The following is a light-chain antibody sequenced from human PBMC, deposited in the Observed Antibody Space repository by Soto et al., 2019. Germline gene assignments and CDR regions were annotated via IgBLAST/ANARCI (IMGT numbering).Light chain of an antibody. V-gene: IGKV1-5*03. CDR1: ESVKSW. Sequence: DIQMTQSPSTLPASVGDRVTITCRASESVKSWLAWYQQKAGKAPKFLIYKTSTLESGVPSRFSGSGSGTEFTLTISSLQPDDFATYYCQQYNTYPWTFGQGTKVDIK. CDR2: KTS. J-gene: IGKJ1*01. CDR3: QQYNTYPWT.